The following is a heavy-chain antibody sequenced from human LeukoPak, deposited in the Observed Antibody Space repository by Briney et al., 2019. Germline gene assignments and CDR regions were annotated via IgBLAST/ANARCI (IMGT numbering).Heavy chain of an antibody. D-gene: IGHD3-10*01. CDR1: GASISTGGFY. CDR3: ARDHSYYFGSQTSTLDV. J-gene: IGHJ6*02. Sequence: SETLSLTCTISGASISTGGFYWTWIRQPPGEGLEWIGYIYYTGSVDYNASLKSRLTISLDTSKSRFSLKLNSVTAADTAVYYCARDHSYYFGSQTSTLDVWGQGTAVTVSS. CDR2: IYYTGSV. V-gene: IGHV4-31*03.